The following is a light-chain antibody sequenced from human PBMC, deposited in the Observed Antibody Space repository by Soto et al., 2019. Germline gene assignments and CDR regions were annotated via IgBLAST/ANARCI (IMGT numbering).Light chain of an antibody. CDR2: HNT. J-gene: IGLJ2*01. V-gene: IGLV1-44*01. CDR1: SSNVGGFP. Sequence: QSVLTQPPSASATPGQRVSISCSGGSSNVGGFPVNWYQHLPGTAPKLLLYHNTQRPSGVPDRFSGSKSGTSASLAISGLQPEDEGTYYCAAWDGSLSGVIFGGGTKRTVL. CDR3: AAWDGSLSGVI.